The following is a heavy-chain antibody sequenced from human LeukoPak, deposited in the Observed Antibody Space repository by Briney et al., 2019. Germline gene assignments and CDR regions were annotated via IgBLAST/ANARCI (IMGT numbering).Heavy chain of an antibody. D-gene: IGHD1-26*01. Sequence: SETLSLTCAVYGESLSKYYWTWIRQSPAKGLEWIGEINHRGSTNLNPSLKSRVTLSVDTSKHQFSLKLTSMTAADAAVYYCASSVGSTDYWGQGTLVTVSS. V-gene: IGHV4-34*01. CDR3: ASSVGSTDY. CDR1: GESLSKYY. CDR2: INHRGST. J-gene: IGHJ4*02.